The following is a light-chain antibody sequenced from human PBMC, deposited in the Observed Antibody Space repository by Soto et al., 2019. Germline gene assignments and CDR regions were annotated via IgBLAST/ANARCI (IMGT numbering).Light chain of an antibody. J-gene: IGLJ1*01. CDR1: SIDVGAYNH. CDR3: LSITKIGTYV. Sequence: QSALTQPASVSGSPGQSITISCTGTSIDVGAYNHVSWYQQHPGKVPKLLIFEVGNRPSGVSNRFSASKSGNTASLTISGLQAEDEADYYCLSITKIGTYVFGTGTKLTVL. CDR2: EVG. V-gene: IGLV2-14*01.